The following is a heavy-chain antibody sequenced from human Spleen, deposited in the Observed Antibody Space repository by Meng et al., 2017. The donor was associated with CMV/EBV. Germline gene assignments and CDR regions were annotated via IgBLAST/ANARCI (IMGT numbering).Heavy chain of an antibody. CDR2: INQSGST. D-gene: IGHD6-6*01. J-gene: IGHJ4*02. Sequence: GSLRLSCAASGFTFSSYSMNWVRQSPGKGLEWVGDINQSGSTNYTPSLKSRVILSVDKSKNQFSLKLNSVTAADTGVYYCARAGRDQLVRNWYFFDYWGPGTLVTVSS. V-gene: IGHV4-34*01. CDR1: GFTFSSYS. CDR3: ARAGRDQLVRNWYFFDY.